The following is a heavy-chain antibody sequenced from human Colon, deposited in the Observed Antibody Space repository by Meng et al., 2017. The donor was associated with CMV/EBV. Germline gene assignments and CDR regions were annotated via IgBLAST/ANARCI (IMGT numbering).Heavy chain of an antibody. J-gene: IGHJ4*02. V-gene: IGHV7-4-1*02. Sequence: QVQLVQSGAEVKKPGASVKVSCKASGYTFTSYAMHWVRQAPGQGLEWMGWINTNTGSPTYAQGFTGRFVFSLDPSVNTAYLQISSLKAEDTAVYFCARDYYYGSGLDYWGQGTLVTVSS. D-gene: IGHD3-10*01. CDR1: GYTFTSYA. CDR2: INTNTGSP. CDR3: ARDYYYGSGLDY.